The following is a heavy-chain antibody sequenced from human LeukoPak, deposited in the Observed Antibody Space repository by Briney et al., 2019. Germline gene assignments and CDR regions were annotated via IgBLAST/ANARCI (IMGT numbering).Heavy chain of an antibody. CDR3: ATQRLVLSRIDY. Sequence: GGSLRLSCAASGFTFSSYAMSWVRQAPGKGLEWVSAISGSGGSTYYADSVKGRFTISRDNSKNTLYLQMNSLRAEDTTVYYCATQRLVLSRIDYWGQGTLVTVSS. V-gene: IGHV3-23*01. CDR1: GFTFSSYA. CDR2: ISGSGGST. J-gene: IGHJ4*02. D-gene: IGHD6-19*01.